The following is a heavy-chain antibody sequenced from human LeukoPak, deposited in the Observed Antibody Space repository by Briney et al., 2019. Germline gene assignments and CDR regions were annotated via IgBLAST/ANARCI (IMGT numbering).Heavy chain of an antibody. CDR3: ATCIAAAGTKYNWFDP. V-gene: IGHV4-39*01. CDR1: GGSISSSSYY. Sequence: SETLSLTCTVSGGSISSSSYYWGWIRQPPGKGLEWIGSIYYSGSTYYNPSLKSRVTISVDTSKNQFSLKLSSVTAADTAVYYCATCIAAAGTKYNWFDPWGQGTLVTVSS. J-gene: IGHJ5*02. D-gene: IGHD6-13*01. CDR2: IYYSGST.